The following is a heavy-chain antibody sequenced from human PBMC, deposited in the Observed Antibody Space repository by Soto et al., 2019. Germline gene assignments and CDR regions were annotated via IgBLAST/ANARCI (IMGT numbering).Heavy chain of an antibody. V-gene: IGHV1-58*01. J-gene: IGHJ5*02. CDR1: GFTITSSA. CDR2: IVVGSGNT. Sequence: ASVKVSCKASGFTITSSAVQWVRQARGQRLEWIGWIVVGSGNTNYAQKFQERVTITRDMSTSTAYMELSSLRSEDTAVYYCAARPYCSSTSCFRSWFDPWGQGTLVTVSS. CDR3: AARPYCSSTSCFRSWFDP. D-gene: IGHD2-2*01.